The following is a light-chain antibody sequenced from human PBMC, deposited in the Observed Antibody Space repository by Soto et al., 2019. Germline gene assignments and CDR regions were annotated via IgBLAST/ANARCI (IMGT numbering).Light chain of an antibody. J-gene: IGKJ3*01. Sequence: EIVLTQSPGTLSLSPGERATLSCRASQSVSSSYLAWYQKQPGQAPRLLIYGASSRATGIPDRFSGSGSGTDFPLTISRLEPEDFAVYYCQQYGSSPLFTFGPGTKVDIK. V-gene: IGKV3-20*01. CDR1: QSVSSSY. CDR3: QQYGSSPLFT. CDR2: GAS.